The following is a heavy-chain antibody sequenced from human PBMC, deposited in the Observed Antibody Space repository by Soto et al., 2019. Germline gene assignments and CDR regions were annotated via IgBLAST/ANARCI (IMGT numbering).Heavy chain of an antibody. CDR3: ARDADFASGDSQFWAFDI. Sequence: QVQLQESGPGLVKPSGTLSLTCDVSGGSISGSQWWTWVRQSPGKGLEWIAETHHSGKTYYNPSLKSRAIISLDPSQTQFPLKLFPVAAADTAVYSCARDADFASGDSQFWAFDIWDQGTVVTVSS. V-gene: IGHV4-4*02. D-gene: IGHD3-10*01. CDR2: THHSGKT. J-gene: IGHJ3*02. CDR1: GGSISGSQW.